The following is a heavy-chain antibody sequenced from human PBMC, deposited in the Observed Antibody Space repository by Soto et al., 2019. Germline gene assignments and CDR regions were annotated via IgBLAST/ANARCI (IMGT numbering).Heavy chain of an antibody. J-gene: IGHJ2*01. D-gene: IGHD3-16*01. CDR1: GFTFINHA. Sequence: EVQLLESGGGLVQPGGSLRLSCVGSGFTFINHAMNWVRQAPGKGLEWVSGISDGGDRTFDADSVKGRFTISRDNSKNTVNLQMNSLRADDTAVYYCARKVLGSTTRPDYWYFDLWGRGTLVTVFS. V-gene: IGHV3-23*01. CDR3: ARKVLGSTTRPDYWYFDL. CDR2: ISDGGDRT.